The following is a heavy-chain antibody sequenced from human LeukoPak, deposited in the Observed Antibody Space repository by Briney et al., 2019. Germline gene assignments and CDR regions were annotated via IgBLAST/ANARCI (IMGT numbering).Heavy chain of an antibody. D-gene: IGHD6-19*01. CDR2: INTDGSST. CDR3: ARSATSGWYQPTDY. Sequence: GGSLRLSCAASGFTFSSYWMHWVRQAPGKGLVWVSRINTDGSSTSYADSVKGRFTISRDNAKNTLYPQMNSLRAEDTAVYYCARSATSGWYQPTDYWGQGTLVTVSS. V-gene: IGHV3-74*01. CDR1: GFTFSSYW. J-gene: IGHJ4*02.